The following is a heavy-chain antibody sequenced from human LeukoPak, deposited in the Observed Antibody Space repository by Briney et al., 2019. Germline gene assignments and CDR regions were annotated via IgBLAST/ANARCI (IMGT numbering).Heavy chain of an antibody. CDR2: IYYSGST. D-gene: IGHD5-18*01. CDR3: ARVTSGYSYGHFDY. Sequence: SETLSLTCSGSGGSISSYYWSWIRQPPGKGLEWIGYIYYSGSTNYNPSLKSRVTISVDTSKNQFSLRLSSVTAADTAVYYCARVTSGYSYGHFDYWGQGTLVTVSS. V-gene: IGHV4-59*12. J-gene: IGHJ4*02. CDR1: GGSISSYY.